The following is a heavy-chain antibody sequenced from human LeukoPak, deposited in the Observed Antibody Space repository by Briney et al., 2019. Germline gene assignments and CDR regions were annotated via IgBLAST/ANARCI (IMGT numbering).Heavy chain of an antibody. CDR3: ARDAGNSGYGMDV. Sequence: PGGSLRLSCAASGSTLSSYSMNWVRQAPGKGLEWISHITWSGSAIFYADSVKGRFTISRDSAKNSLYLQMSSLRDEDTAIYYCARDAGNSGYGMDVWGRGTTVTVSS. CDR2: ITWSGSAI. V-gene: IGHV3-48*02. CDR1: GSTLSSYS. D-gene: IGHD5-12*01. J-gene: IGHJ6*02.